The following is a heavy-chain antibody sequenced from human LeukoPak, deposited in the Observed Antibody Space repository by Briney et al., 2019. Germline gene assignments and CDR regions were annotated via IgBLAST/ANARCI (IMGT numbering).Heavy chain of an antibody. CDR1: GYTFTGYY. D-gene: IGHD5-12*01. CDR2: INPNSGGT. Sequence: GASVKVSCKASGYTFTGYYMHWVRQAPGQGLEWMGWINPNSGGTNYAQKFQGRVTMTRDTSISTAYMELSRLRSDDTAVYYCARAHRRRGYSGYDQWFDPWGQGTLVTVSS. CDR3: ARAHRRRGYSGYDQWFDP. V-gene: IGHV1-2*02. J-gene: IGHJ5*02.